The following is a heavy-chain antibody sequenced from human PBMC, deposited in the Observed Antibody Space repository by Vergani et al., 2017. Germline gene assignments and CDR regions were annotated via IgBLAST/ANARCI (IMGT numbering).Heavy chain of an antibody. CDR3: ARGRQWRLTEYLYGMDV. J-gene: IGHJ6*02. CDR2: IHTNSGNP. V-gene: IGHV7-4-1*02. D-gene: IGHD6-19*01. Sequence: QVQLLQSGSELKKPGASVRISCEASGYTFTKYPLIWVRQAPGQGLEVMGWIHTNSGNPTYAQGFTGRFVFSLDTSVSTAYLQISGLKAEDSAVYYCARGRQWRLTEYLYGMDVWGQGTTVTVSS. CDR1: GYTFTKYP.